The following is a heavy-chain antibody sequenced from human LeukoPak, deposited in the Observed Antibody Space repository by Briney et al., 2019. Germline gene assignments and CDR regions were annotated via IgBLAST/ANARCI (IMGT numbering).Heavy chain of an antibody. CDR2: INPNSGGT. V-gene: IGHV1-2*02. Sequence: ASVKVSCKASGYTFTGYYMHRVRQAPGQGLEWMGWINPNSGGTNYAQKFQGRVTMTRDTSISTAYMELSRLRSDDTAVYYCAISPYSSGWYHYYYYMDVWGKGTTVTISS. J-gene: IGHJ6*03. CDR1: GYTFTGYY. D-gene: IGHD6-19*01. CDR3: AISPYSSGWYHYYYYMDV.